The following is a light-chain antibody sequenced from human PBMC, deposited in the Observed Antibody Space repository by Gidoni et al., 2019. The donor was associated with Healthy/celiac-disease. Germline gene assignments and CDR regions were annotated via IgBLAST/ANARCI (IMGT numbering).Light chain of an antibody. Sequence: QSVLTQPPSVSGAPGQSVPISCTGTSANIGAGYDVHWYQQLPGTAPKLLIYGNSNRPSGVPDRFSGSKSGTSASLAITGLQAEDEADYYCQSYDSSLSGSVVFGGGTKLTVL. CDR2: GNS. CDR1: SANIGAGYD. CDR3: QSYDSSLSGSVV. V-gene: IGLV1-40*01. J-gene: IGLJ2*01.